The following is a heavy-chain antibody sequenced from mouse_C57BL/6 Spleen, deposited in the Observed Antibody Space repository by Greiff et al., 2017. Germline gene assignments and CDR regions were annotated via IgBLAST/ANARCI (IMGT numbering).Heavy chain of an antibody. V-gene: IGHV5-16*01. Sequence: EVQVVESEGGLVQPGSSMKLSCTASGFTFSDYSMAWVRQVPDKGLEWVANISYDGSSTYYLDSLKSRFIISRDNAQNILYLQMSSLKSEDTATYYCAKREYDYDGYWYFDVWGTGTTVTVSS. D-gene: IGHD2-4*01. CDR2: ISYDGSST. CDR3: AKREYDYDGYWYFDV. CDR1: GFTFSDYS. J-gene: IGHJ1*03.